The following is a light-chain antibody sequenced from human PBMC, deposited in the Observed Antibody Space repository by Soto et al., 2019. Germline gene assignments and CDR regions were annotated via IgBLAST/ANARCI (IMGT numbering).Light chain of an antibody. CDR3: AAWNDRPYLWV. CDR1: SSNIGSNA. CDR2: RDN. V-gene: IGLV1-44*01. Sequence: QSVLTQPPSASGTPGQRVSISCSGSSSNIGSNAVHWCQQFPGTAPRLLIYRDNQRPSGVPDRFSGSKSGTSASLVISGLQSEDEADYYCAAWNDRPYLWVFGGGTKLTVL. J-gene: IGLJ3*02.